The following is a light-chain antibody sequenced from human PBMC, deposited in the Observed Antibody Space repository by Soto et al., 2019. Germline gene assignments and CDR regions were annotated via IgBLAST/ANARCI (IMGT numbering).Light chain of an antibody. V-gene: IGKV1-5*03. CDR2: EAS. Sequence: DIQMTQSPSTLSASVGDRVTITCRASQSISSWLAWYQQKPGKAPKLLIYEASRLEIGVPSRFSGSGSGTDFTLTISSLQPEDFATYYCQQSYSTLALTFGGGTRLEIK. CDR1: QSISSW. J-gene: IGKJ5*01. CDR3: QQSYSTLALT.